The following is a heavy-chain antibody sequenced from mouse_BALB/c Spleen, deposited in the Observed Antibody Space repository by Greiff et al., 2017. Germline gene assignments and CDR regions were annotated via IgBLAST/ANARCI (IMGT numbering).Heavy chain of an antibody. CDR3: TRDRSSTGPFDY. J-gene: IGHJ2*01. CDR1: GFTFSSYT. Sequence: EVQRVESGGGLVKPGGSLKLSCAASGFTFSSYTMSWVRQTPEKRLEWVATISSGGSYTYYPDSVKGRFTISRDNAKNTLYLQMSSLKSEDTAMYYCTRDRSSTGPFDYWGQGTTLTVSS. D-gene: IGHD4-1*02. CDR2: ISSGGSYT. V-gene: IGHV5-6-4*01.